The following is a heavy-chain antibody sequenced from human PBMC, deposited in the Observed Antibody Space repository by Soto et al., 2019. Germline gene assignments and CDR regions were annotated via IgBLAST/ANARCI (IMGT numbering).Heavy chain of an antibody. Sequence: QVQLVESGGGLVKPGGSLRLSCAASGFTFSDYYMTWIRQAPGKGLEWISYISSGSTYTNYADSVKGRFTISRDNAKNSLYLQMNSLRAEDTAVYYCAVYCSGGTCYSGSYYYGMDVWGQGTTVTVSS. D-gene: IGHD2-15*01. CDR2: ISSGSTYT. V-gene: IGHV3-11*05. J-gene: IGHJ6*02. CDR1: GFTFSDYY. CDR3: AVYCSGGTCYSGSYYYGMDV.